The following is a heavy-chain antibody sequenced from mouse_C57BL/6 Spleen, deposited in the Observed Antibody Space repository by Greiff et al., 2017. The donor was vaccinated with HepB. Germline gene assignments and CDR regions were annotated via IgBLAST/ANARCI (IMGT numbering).Heavy chain of an antibody. Sequence: VQLQQSGAELVRPGPSVKVSCKASGYAFTNYLIEWVKQRPGQGLEWIGVINPGSGGTNYNEKFKGKATLTADKSSSTAYMQLSSLTSEDSAVYFCARAYYSNYAGYFDYWGQGTTLTVSS. CDR1: GYAFTNYL. J-gene: IGHJ2*01. D-gene: IGHD2-5*01. CDR3: ARAYYSNYAGYFDY. CDR2: INPGSGGT. V-gene: IGHV1-54*01.